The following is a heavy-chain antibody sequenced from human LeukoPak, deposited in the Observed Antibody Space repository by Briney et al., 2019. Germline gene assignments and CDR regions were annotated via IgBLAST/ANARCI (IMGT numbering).Heavy chain of an antibody. CDR3: ARDATLVPGIVYFDY. V-gene: IGHV3-48*03. CDR1: GFTFSSYQ. CDR2: IDSSSDVI. Sequence: PGGPLRLSCAASGFTFSSYQINWVRQAPGQGLEWLAYIDSSSDVIHYADSVKGRFTISRDNAESSLYLQMNNLRVEDTAVYCCARDATLVPGIVYFDYWGQGTQVTVSS. J-gene: IGHJ4*02. D-gene: IGHD3-10*01.